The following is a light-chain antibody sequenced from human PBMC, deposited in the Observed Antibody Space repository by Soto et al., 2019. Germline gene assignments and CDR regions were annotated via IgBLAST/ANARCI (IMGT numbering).Light chain of an antibody. V-gene: IGKV3-15*01. CDR3: QQYNNWPPVT. CDR1: QSVSNN. Sequence: EIVMTQSPATLSVSPGERATLSCRASQSVSNNLAWYQHKPGQTPRLLIYGASTRATGIPVRFSGSGSGTEFTLTIGSLQSEDFAVYYCQQYNNWPPVTFGQGTKLEIK. CDR2: GAS. J-gene: IGKJ2*01.